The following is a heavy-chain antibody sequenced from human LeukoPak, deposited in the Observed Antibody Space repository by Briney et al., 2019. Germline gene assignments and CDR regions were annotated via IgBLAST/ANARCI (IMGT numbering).Heavy chain of an antibody. D-gene: IGHD3-10*01. Sequence: GGSLRLSCAASGVMFPSYWMTWVRQAPGKGLEWVANIKQDGSEKYYVDSVKGRFTISRDNAKNSVYLQMNSLRAEDTAVYYCARRHHFGFLDSWGQGTLVTVSS. J-gene: IGHJ4*02. V-gene: IGHV3-7*04. CDR2: IKQDGSEK. CDR1: GVMFPSYW. CDR3: ARRHHFGFLDS.